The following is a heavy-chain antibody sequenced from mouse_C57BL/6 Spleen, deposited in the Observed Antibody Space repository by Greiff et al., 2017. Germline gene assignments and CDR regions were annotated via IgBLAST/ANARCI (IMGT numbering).Heavy chain of an antibody. D-gene: IGHD1-1*01. V-gene: IGHV1-22*01. Sequence: VQLQQSGPELVKPGASVKLSCKASGYTFTDYNMHWVKQSHGKSLEWIGYINPNNGGTSYNQKLKGEATLTVNKSSSTSYMELRSLTSEDYAVYYCANYYGSSSYAMDYWGQGTSVTVSS. J-gene: IGHJ4*01. CDR3: ANYYGSSSYAMDY. CDR1: GYTFTDYN. CDR2: INPNNGGT.